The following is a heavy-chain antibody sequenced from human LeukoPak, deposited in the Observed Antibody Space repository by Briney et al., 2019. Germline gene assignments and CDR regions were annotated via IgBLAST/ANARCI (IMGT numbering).Heavy chain of an antibody. Sequence: SETLSLTCAVYGGPFSGYYWSWIRQPPGKGLEWIGEINHSGRTNYNPSLKSRVTISVDTSKNQFSLKLSSVTAADTAVYYCARVRGWFGPDYWGQGTLVTVSS. J-gene: IGHJ4*02. V-gene: IGHV4-34*01. D-gene: IGHD6-19*01. CDR1: GGPFSGYY. CDR3: ARVRGWFGPDY. CDR2: INHSGRT.